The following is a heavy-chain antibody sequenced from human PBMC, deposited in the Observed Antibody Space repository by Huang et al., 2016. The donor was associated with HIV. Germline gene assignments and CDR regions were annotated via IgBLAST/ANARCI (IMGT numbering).Heavy chain of an antibody. D-gene: IGHD3-22*01. CDR3: AREGDENDSGGYGDAFDI. CDR1: GSSFSIGAYY. CDR2: SYISGSN. J-gene: IGHJ3*02. Sequence: QVQLQESGPGLVKPSQTLSLTCTVSGSSFSIGAYYWSGIRQPPGKGLEWIGYSYISGSNYDNPCPKGRGTLSVDTSKNQFSLKLSSVTAADTAVYYCAREGDENDSGGYGDAFDIWGQGTMVTVSS. V-gene: IGHV4-30-4*08.